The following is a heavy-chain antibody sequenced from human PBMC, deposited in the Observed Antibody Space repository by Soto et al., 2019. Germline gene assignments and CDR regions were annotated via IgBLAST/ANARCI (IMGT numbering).Heavy chain of an antibody. CDR3: ARTRNWNFLP. Sequence: SVEVSCKASGGTFSSYAIMWVRQAPGQGLEWMGGIIPIFGTANYAQKFQGRVTITADESTSTAYMELSSLRSEDTAVYYCARTRNWNFLPWGQGTLVTVSS. V-gene: IGHV1-69*13. J-gene: IGHJ5*02. CDR2: IIPIFGTA. D-gene: IGHD1-7*01. CDR1: GGTFSSYA.